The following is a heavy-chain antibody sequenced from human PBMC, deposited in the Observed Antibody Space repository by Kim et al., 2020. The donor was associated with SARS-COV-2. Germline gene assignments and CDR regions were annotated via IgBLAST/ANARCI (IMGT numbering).Heavy chain of an antibody. V-gene: IGHV5-51*01. J-gene: IGHJ4*02. CDR3: ARLTTATSYFDY. D-gene: IGHD4-17*01. Sequence: RYSPSFQGQVTMSADKSISTAYLQWSSLKASDTAMYYCARLTTATSYFDYWGQGTLVTVSS.